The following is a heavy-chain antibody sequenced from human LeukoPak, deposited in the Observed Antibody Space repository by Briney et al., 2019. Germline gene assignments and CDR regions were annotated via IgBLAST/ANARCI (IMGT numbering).Heavy chain of an antibody. CDR1: GYIFTNYV. V-gene: IGHV7-4-1*02. CDR3: ARGDYDTHGYQAR. CDR2: INTNTGNP. D-gene: IGHD3-22*01. J-gene: IGHJ4*02. Sequence: ASVKVSCKASGYIFTNYVLHWVRQAPGQGLEWMGWINTNTGNPTYAQGFTGRFVFSLDTSVSTAYLQISSLKADDTAMYYCARGDYDTHGYQARWGQGTLVTVSS.